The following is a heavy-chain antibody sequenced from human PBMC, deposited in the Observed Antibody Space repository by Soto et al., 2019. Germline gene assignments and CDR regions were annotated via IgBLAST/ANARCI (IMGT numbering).Heavy chain of an antibody. J-gene: IGHJ5*02. CDR1: GGSISSGGYY. CDR2: IYYSGST. CDR3: ARGKFHNRGSGSYYTNWFDP. Sequence: QVQLQESGPGLVKPSQTLSLTCTVSGGSISSGGYYWSWIRQHPGKGLEWIGYIYYSGSTYYTPSLKSRVTISVDTSKNQFSLKLSSVTAADTAVYYCARGKFHNRGSGSYYTNWFDPWGQGTLVTVSS. D-gene: IGHD3-10*01. V-gene: IGHV4-31*03.